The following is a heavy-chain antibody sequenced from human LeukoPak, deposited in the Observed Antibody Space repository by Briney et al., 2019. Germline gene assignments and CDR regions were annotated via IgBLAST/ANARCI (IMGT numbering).Heavy chain of an antibody. J-gene: IGHJ4*02. Sequence: SVKVSCKASGGTFSNYAINWVRQAPGQGLEWMGGIIPIFGTANYAQKFQGRVTMTRDTSISTAYMELSRLRSDDTAVYYCARGYGDEYYFDYWGQGTLVTVSS. CDR3: ARGYGDEYYFDY. D-gene: IGHD4-17*01. CDR2: IIPIFGTA. V-gene: IGHV1-69*05. CDR1: GGTFSNYA.